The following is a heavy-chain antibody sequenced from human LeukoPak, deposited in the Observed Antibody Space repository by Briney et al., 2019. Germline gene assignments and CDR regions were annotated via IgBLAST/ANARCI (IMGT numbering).Heavy chain of an antibody. CDR2: IYPGDSDT. CDR1: GYSFTSYW. D-gene: IGHD2-15*01. Sequence: GESLKISCKGSGYSFTSYWIGWVRQMPGKGLEWMGIIYPGDSDTRYSPSFQGQVTISADKSISTAYLQWSSLKASDTAMYYCARLVGYCSGGSCFHFDYWGQGTLVTVSS. J-gene: IGHJ4*02. CDR3: ARLVGYCSGGSCFHFDY. V-gene: IGHV5-51*01.